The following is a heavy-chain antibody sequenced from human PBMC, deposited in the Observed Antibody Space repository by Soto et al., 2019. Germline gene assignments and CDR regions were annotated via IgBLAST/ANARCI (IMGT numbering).Heavy chain of an antibody. CDR2: ISSSSSYI. Sequence: GGSLRLSCAASGFTFSSYSMNWVLQAPWKGLEWVSSISSSSSYIYYADSVKGRFTISRDNAKNSLYLQMNSLRAEDTAVYYCARVVVVIPPGYYYAMDVWGQGTTVTVSS. J-gene: IGHJ6*02. D-gene: IGHD3-22*01. CDR3: ARVVVVIPPGYYYAMDV. CDR1: GFTFSSYS. V-gene: IGHV3-21*01.